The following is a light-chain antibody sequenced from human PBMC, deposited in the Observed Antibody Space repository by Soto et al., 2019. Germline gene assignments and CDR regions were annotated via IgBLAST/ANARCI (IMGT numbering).Light chain of an antibody. Sequence: QSVLTQPPSWSGSPGQSVTISCTGTSSDVGKYDRVSWYQQPPGTAPKLIIYEVTNRPSGVPARFSGSKSGNTASLTISGLQAEDEAEYYCSSYTSSSRYVFGTGTKVTVL. CDR3: SSYTSSSRYV. CDR1: SSDVGKYDR. CDR2: EVT. V-gene: IGLV2-18*02. J-gene: IGLJ1*01.